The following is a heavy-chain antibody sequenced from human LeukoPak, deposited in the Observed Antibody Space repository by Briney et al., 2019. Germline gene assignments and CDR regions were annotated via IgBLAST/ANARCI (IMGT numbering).Heavy chain of an antibody. CDR2: ISGSGGDT. Sequence: AGGSLRLSCAASGFVLSSYAMSWVRQAPGKGLEWVSAISGSGGDTYYADSVKGRFTISRDNSKNTLYLQMDSLRAEDTAVYYCAKSPGYARNEYFQHWGQGTLVTVSS. J-gene: IGHJ1*01. CDR1: GFVLSSYA. D-gene: IGHD2-15*01. CDR3: AKSPGYARNEYFQH. V-gene: IGHV3-23*01.